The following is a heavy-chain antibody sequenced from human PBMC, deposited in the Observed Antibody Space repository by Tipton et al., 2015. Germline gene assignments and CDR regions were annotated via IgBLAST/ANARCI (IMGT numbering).Heavy chain of an antibody. J-gene: IGHJ4*02. V-gene: IGHV4-38-2*02. CDR1: GDSLSGPYH. CDR2: VYHLGGT. D-gene: IGHD3-10*01. Sequence: TLSLTCTVSGDSLSGPYHWAWIRQPPGKGLECIGSVYHLGGTLYNPSLQSRLKISIDTSKNQFSLKMHSVTAADTAVYYCARGTPFHFWGRGTLVTVSS. CDR3: ARGTPFHF.